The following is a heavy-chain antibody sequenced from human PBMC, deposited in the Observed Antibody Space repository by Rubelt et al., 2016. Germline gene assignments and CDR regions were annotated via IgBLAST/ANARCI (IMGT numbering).Heavy chain of an antibody. CDR2: GAT. CDR3: TRGANCDD. V-gene: IGHV3-49*02. J-gene: IGHJ4*02. D-gene: IGHD4/OR15-4a*01. Sequence: GATEYAASVKGRFTISRDDSKSIAYLQMNSLKTEDTAVYYCTRGANCDDWGQGTLVTVSS.